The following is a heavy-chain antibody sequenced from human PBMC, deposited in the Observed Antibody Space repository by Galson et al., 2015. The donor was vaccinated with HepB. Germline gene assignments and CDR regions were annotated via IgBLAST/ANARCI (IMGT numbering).Heavy chain of an antibody. CDR3: ARDLGDYDSSGYSAYYFDY. V-gene: IGHV3-30-3*01. D-gene: IGHD3-22*01. CDR2: ISYDGSNK. Sequence: SLRLSCAASGFTFSSYAMHWVRQAPGKGLEWVAVISYDGSNKYYADSVKGRFTISRDNSKNTLYLQMNSLRAEDTAVYYCARDLGDYDSSGYSAYYFDYWGQGTLVTVSS. J-gene: IGHJ4*02. CDR1: GFTFSSYA.